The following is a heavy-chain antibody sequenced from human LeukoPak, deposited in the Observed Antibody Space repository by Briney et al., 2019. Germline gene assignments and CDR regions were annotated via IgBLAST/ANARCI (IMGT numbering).Heavy chain of an antibody. CDR1: GFTFSNYA. Sequence: GGSLRLSCAASGFTFSNYAMHWVRQAPGKGLEWVAVTSYDGINKYYADSVKGRFTISRDNSKNTLYLQMNSLRAEDTAVYYCGRRYCSSTSCLFDYWGQGTLVTVSS. CDR2: TSYDGINK. CDR3: GRRYCSSTSCLFDY. J-gene: IGHJ4*02. V-gene: IGHV3-30-3*01. D-gene: IGHD2-2*01.